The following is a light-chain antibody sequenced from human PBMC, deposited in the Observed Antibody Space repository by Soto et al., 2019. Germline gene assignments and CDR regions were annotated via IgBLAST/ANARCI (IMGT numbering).Light chain of an antibody. J-gene: IGKJ1*01. CDR1: QSVRDS. CDR3: QQYNKWPRT. CDR2: GAS. Sequence: EVVMTQSPATVSVSPGERATFSCRASQSVRDSLAWYQQTPGQAPRLLIYGASTRATGTPARFSGSGSGTGFTLTISSPQSEDSAVYYCQQYNKWPRTFGQGTKVEIK. V-gene: IGKV3-15*01.